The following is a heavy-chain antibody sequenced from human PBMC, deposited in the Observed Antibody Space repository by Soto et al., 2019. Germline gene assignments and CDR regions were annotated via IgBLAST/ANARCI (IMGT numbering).Heavy chain of an antibody. V-gene: IGHV4-61*08. CDR3: ARDFSLTYYYDSSGYYSRYYYGMDV. Sequence: ETLSPRRTLSGGSVNGGGFYWGWVPQPPGEGLGWIGDIYYSGSTNSNPSLKSRVTISVDTSKNQFSLKLSSVTAADTAVYYCARDFSLTYYYDSSGYYSRYYYGMDVWGQGTTVTVSS. CDR2: IYYSGST. D-gene: IGHD3-22*01. J-gene: IGHJ6*02. CDR1: GGSVNGGGFY.